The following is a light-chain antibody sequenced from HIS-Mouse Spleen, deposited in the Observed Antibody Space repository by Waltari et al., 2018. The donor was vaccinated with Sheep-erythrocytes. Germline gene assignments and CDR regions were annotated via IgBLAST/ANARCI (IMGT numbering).Light chain of an antibody. V-gene: IGLV2-23*01. CDR3: CSYAGSSTLWV. CDR2: EGS. J-gene: IGLJ3*02. Sequence: QSALTQPASGSGSPGQSITISRTGTSRDVGSYNLVPWYQQHPGKPPKLMIYEGSKRPSGVSNRFSGSKSGNTASLTISGLQAEDEADYYCCSYAGSSTLWVFGGGTKLTVL. CDR1: SRDVGSYNL.